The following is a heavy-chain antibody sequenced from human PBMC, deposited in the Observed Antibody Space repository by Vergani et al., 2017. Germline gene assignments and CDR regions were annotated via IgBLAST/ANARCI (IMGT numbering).Heavy chain of an antibody. V-gene: IGHV3-23*01. Sequence: EVQLLESGGGLVQPGGSLRLSCAASGFTFSSYAMSWVRQAPGKGLEWVSSISGSGGSTYYAASVKGRFTISRDNSKNTLYLQMHSLRAEDTAVYYCTYPPRYSYRLFDYWGQGTLVTVSS. CDR3: TYPPRYSYRLFDY. J-gene: IGHJ4*02. D-gene: IGHD5-18*01. CDR2: ISGSGGST. CDR1: GFTFSSYA.